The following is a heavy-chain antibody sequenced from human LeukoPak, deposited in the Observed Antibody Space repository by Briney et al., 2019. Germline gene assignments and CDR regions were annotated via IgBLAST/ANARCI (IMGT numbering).Heavy chain of an antibody. J-gene: IGHJ5*02. CDR3: AIKRGTTLGSYRWFDP. CDR1: GGTFSSYG. D-gene: IGHD3-16*01. CDR2: IIPIFATA. Sequence: RASVKVSCKASGGTFSSYGISWVRQAPGQGLEWMGGIIPIFATANYAQKFQGRVTITADKSTSTAYMELSSLRSEDTAVYYCAIKRGTTLGSYRWFDPWGQGTLVTVSS. V-gene: IGHV1-69*06.